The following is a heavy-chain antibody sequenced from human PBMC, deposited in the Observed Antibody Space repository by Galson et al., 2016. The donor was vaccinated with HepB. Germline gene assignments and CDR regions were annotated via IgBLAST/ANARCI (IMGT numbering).Heavy chain of an antibody. CDR2: VLNDLNTK. V-gene: IGHV3-33*01. CDR3: ATHRG. Sequence: LRLSCAASGFGIPAHGMHWVRQDPGQGLEWVAFVLNDLNTKFYGDSVKGRFTISRDNSQNTVYLQMNSLRAEDTAVFYCATHRGWGQGTLVTVSS. CDR1: GFGIPAHG. D-gene: IGHD2-15*01. J-gene: IGHJ1*01.